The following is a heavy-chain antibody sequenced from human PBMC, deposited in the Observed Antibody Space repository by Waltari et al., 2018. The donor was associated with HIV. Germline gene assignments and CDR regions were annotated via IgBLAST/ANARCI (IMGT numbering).Heavy chain of an antibody. CDR1: GYTFTSSY. V-gene: IGHV1-46*01. CDR2: INPSDGDT. D-gene: IGHD3-3*01. Sequence: QVQLVQSGPEVKKPGASVKISCKASGYTFTSSYIHWVRQAPGQGLEWMGIINPSDGDTVFAQEFQGRVSLARDTSTDTVFMNLSSLRSDDTAVYYCARDKSDDYWSAYLETWGQGTLVTVSS. J-gene: IGHJ4*02. CDR3: ARDKSDDYWSAYLET.